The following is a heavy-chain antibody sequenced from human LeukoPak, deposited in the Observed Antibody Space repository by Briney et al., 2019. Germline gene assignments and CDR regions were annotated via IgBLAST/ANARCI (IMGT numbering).Heavy chain of an antibody. D-gene: IGHD1-20*01. CDR2: IYTSGSA. CDR3: AREITGTPGAFDI. J-gene: IGHJ3*02. Sequence: PSETLSLTCTVSGGSISSYYWSWIRQPAGKGLEWIGRIYTSGSAIYNPSIKNRVTMSVETSKNQFSLKLSSVTAADTAVYYCAREITGTPGAFDIWGQGTMVTVSS. V-gene: IGHV4-4*07. CDR1: GGSISSYY.